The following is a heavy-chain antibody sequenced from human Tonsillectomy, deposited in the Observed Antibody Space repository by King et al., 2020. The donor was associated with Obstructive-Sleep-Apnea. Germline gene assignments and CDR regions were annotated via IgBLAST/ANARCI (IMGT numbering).Heavy chain of an antibody. CDR1: GFTFSSYW. CDR2: IKQDGSEK. V-gene: IGHV3-7*03. D-gene: IGHD1-20*01. Sequence: QLVQSGGGLVQPGGSLRLSCAASGFTFSSYWMSWVRQAPGKGLEWVANIKQDGSEKYYVDFVKGRFTFSRDNAKNSLYLQMNSLRAEDTAVYYCAREGNWNYDYYYGMDVWGQGTTVTVSS. CDR3: AREGNWNYDYYYGMDV. J-gene: IGHJ6*02.